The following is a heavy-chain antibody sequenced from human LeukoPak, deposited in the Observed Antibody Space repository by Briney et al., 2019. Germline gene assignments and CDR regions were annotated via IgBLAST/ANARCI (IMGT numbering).Heavy chain of an antibody. D-gene: IGHD3-3*01. V-gene: IGHV3-23*01. CDR2: ISGSGGST. J-gene: IGHJ4*02. Sequence: PGGSLRLSCAASGFTFSSYAMSWVRQARGKGLEWVSAISGSGGSTYYADSVKGRFTISRDNSKNTLYLQMSSLRAEDTAVYYCAKFDDFWSGYLDYWGQGTLVTVSS. CDR3: AKFDDFWSGYLDY. CDR1: GFTFSSYA.